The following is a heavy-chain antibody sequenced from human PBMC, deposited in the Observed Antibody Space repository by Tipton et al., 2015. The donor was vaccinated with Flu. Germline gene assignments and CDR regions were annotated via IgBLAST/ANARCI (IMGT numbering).Heavy chain of an antibody. J-gene: IGHJ2*01. CDR1: GDSISRGSYY. D-gene: IGHD2/OR15-2a*01. CDR2: IYTNANT. CDR3: VRDLAFQYDSTSYYSRYFDP. V-gene: IGHV4-61*02. Sequence: TLSLTCTVSGDSISRGSYYYNWIRQPAGEGLEWIGRIYTNANTNYKASLKSRATISVDTSKNQFTLNLNSVTAADTAVYYCVRDLAFQYDSTSYYSRYFDPWGRGTLVTVSS.